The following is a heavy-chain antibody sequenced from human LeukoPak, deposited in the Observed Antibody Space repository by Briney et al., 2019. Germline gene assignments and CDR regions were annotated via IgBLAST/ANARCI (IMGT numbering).Heavy chain of an antibody. J-gene: IGHJ4*02. CDR2: INRDGSST. CDR3: AREGINWGFDS. D-gene: IGHD7-27*01. Sequence: GGSLRLSCAASGFTFSSYWMHWVRQAPGKGLVWVSRINRDGSSTSYADSVKGRFTMSRVNAKNTLYLQMESLRAEDTAVYYCAREGINWGFDSWGQGTLVTVSS. V-gene: IGHV3-74*01. CDR1: GFTFSSYW.